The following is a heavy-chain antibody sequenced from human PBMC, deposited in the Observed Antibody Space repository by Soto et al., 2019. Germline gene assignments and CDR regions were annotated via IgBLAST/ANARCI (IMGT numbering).Heavy chain of an antibody. V-gene: IGHV6-1*01. CDR3: AREIELKHGMDV. Sequence: SQALSLTCAISGDSDSSNSASWNRIRQSPSRGLEWLGRTYYRSKWYNDYAVSVKSRITINPDTSKNQFSLQLNSVTPEDTAVYHCAREIELKHGMDVWGQGTTVTVSS. D-gene: IGHD1-26*01. J-gene: IGHJ6*02. CDR2: TYYRSKWYN. CDR1: GDSDSSNSAS.